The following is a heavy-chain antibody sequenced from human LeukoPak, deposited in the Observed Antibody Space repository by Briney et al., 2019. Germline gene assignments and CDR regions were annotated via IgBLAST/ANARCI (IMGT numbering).Heavy chain of an antibody. D-gene: IGHD3-22*01. CDR1: GGSISSYY. CDR2: IYYSGST. J-gene: IGHJ5*02. CDR3: ARGAYYDSSGSYNWFDP. Sequence: SETLSLICTVSGGSISSYYWSWIRQPPGKGLEWIGYIYYSGSTNYNPSLKSRVTISVDTSKNQFSLELSSVTAADTAVYYCARGAYYDSSGSYNWFDPWGQGTLVTVSS. V-gene: IGHV4-59*01.